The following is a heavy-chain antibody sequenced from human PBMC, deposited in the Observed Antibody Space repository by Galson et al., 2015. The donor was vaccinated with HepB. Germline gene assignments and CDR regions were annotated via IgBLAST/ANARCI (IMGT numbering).Heavy chain of an antibody. J-gene: IGHJ6*02. D-gene: IGHD3-10*01. CDR3: ASARKYYGSGSKYYGMDV. V-gene: IGHV1-58*01. CDR1: GFTFTSST. Sequence: SVKVSCKASGFTFTSSTVQWVRQARGQRLEWIGWIVVGSGNTNYAQKFQERVTITRDMSTSTAYMELSSLRSEDTAVYYCASARKYYGSGSKYYGMDVWGQGTTVTVSS. CDR2: IVVGSGNT.